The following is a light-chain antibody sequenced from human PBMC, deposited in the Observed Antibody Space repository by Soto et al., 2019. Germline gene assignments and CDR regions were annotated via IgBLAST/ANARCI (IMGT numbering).Light chain of an antibody. Sequence: QSALTQPAFVSGSPGQSITISCTGTSSDVGGYNYVSWYQQHPGKAPKLMIYDVSNRPSGVSNRFSGSKSGNTASPTISGLQAEDEADYYCSSYTSSSTYVFGTGTKLTVL. J-gene: IGLJ1*01. CDR3: SSYTSSSTYV. CDR1: SSDVGGYNY. V-gene: IGLV2-14*01. CDR2: DVS.